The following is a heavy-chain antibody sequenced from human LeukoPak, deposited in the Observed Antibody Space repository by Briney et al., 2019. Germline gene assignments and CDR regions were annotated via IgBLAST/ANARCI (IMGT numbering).Heavy chain of an antibody. CDR3: ARNYYDSSGYIPMNWFDP. Sequence: SETLSLTCTVSGGSISSSSYYWGWIRQPPGKGLEWIGRIYYSGSTYYNPSLKSRVTISVDTSKNQFSLKLSSVTAADTAVYYCARNYYDSSGYIPMNWFDPWGQGTLVTVSS. J-gene: IGHJ5*02. CDR1: GGSISSSSYY. CDR2: IYYSGST. D-gene: IGHD3-22*01. V-gene: IGHV4-39*07.